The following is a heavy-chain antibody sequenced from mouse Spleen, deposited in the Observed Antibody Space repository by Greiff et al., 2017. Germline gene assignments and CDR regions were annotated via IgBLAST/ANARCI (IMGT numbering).Heavy chain of an antibody. CDR3: TRITTAFDY. Sequence: QVQLQQPGAELVRPGAPVKLSCKASGYTFTSYWINWVKQRPGQGLEWIGNIYPSDSYTNYNQKFKDKATLTVDKSSSTAYMQLSSPTSEDSAVYYCTRITTAFDYWGQGTTLTVSS. V-gene: IGHV1-69*02. D-gene: IGHD1-2*01. J-gene: IGHJ2*01. CDR2: IYPSDSYT. CDR1: GYTFTSYW.